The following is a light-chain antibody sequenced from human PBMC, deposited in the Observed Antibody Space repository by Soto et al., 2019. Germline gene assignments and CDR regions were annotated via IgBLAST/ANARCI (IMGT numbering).Light chain of an antibody. CDR3: AVWDDSLQGPV. Sequence: QSVLTQPPSSSGTPGQRGTISCSGGRSNIGSNPFNWYQQLPGTTPKLLIHTNDRRPSEVPDRFSGSKSGTSASLAISGLQSEDAADYYCAVWDDSLQGPVFGSGTQLTVL. CDR2: TND. J-gene: IGLJ2*01. CDR1: RSNIGSNP. V-gene: IGLV1-44*01.